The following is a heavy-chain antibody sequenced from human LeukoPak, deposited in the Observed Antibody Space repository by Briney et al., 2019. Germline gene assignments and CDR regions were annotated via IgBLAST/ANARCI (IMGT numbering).Heavy chain of an antibody. CDR2: ISHSSAST. J-gene: IGHJ4*02. CDR1: GFTFSSYA. Sequence: PGGSLRLSCAASGFTFSSYAMSWVRLAPEKGLEWVSTISHSSASTYYADSVKGRFTISRDNSKNTLYLQMNSLRAEDTAVYYCAKEIRYFDCGQGTLVTVSS. CDR3: AKEIRYFD. D-gene: IGHD3-9*01. V-gene: IGHV3-23*01.